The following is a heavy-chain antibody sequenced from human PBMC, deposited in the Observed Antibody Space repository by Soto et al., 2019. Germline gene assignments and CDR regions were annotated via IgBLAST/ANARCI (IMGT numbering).Heavy chain of an antibody. CDR1: GYSSTSYW. D-gene: IGHD1-26*01. CDR2: IYPGDSDT. J-gene: IGHJ6*02. Sequence: GESLKISCKGSGYSSTSYWIGWVRQMPGKGLEWMGIIYPGDSDTRYSPSFQGQVTISADKSISTAYLQWSSLKASDTAMYYCARLWAGGDYYYGMDVWGQGTTVTVSS. CDR3: ARLWAGGDYYYGMDV. V-gene: IGHV5-51*01.